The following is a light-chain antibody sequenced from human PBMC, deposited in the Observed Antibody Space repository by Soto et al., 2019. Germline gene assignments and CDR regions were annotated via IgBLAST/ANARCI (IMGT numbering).Light chain of an antibody. CDR3: QQYGSSPRT. Sequence: EILLTQSPCTLSLSAGERATLSCRASESVSSSYLAWYQQKPGQAPRLLIFGASSRATGTPERFSGSGSGTDFTLTISRLGLEDFEVYYCQQYGSSPRTFGQGTKVDIK. V-gene: IGKV3-20*01. CDR2: GAS. J-gene: IGKJ1*01. CDR1: ESVSSSY.